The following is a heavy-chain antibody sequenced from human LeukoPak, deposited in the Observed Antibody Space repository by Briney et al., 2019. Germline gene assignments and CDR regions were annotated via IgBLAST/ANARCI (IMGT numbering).Heavy chain of an antibody. D-gene: IGHD3-9*01. CDR2: IIPIFGTA. CDR1: GGTFSSYA. Sequence: ASVKVSCKASGGTFSSYAISWVRQAPGQGLEWMGGIIPIFGTANYAQKFQGRVTITADESTSTAYMELSSLRSEDTAVYYCASSPYQTEIRYFDWLFGYFDYWGQGTLVTVSS. J-gene: IGHJ4*02. CDR3: ASSPYQTEIRYFDWLFGYFDY. V-gene: IGHV1-69*13.